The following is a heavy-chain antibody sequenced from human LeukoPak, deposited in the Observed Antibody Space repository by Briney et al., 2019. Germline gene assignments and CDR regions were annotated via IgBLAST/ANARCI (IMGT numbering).Heavy chain of an antibody. D-gene: IGHD5-18*01. V-gene: IGHV4-34*01. CDR2: INHSGST. CDR3: ASGEGDTAMVSRGSLVDY. CDR1: GGSFSGYY. Sequence: PSETLSLTCAVYGGSFSGYYWSWVRQPPGKGLEWSGEINHSGSTNYNPSLKSRVTISVDTSKNQFSLKLSSVTAADTAVYYCASGEGDTAMVSRGSLVDYWGQGTLVTVSS. J-gene: IGHJ4*02.